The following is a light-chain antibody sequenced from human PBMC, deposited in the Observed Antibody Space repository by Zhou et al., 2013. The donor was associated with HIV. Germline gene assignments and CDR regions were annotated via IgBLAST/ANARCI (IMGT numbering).Light chain of an antibody. J-gene: IGKJ1*01. CDR1: QSVSNNY. V-gene: IGKV3-20*01. CDR2: GAS. Sequence: EIVLTQSPGTLSLSPGERATLSCRASQSVSNNYLAWYQQKPGQAPRLLIYGASSRATGIPDRFSGSGSGTDFTLTISRLEPEDFAVYYCQQYNNWPPTWTFGQGTKVEIK. CDR3: QQYNNWPPTWT.